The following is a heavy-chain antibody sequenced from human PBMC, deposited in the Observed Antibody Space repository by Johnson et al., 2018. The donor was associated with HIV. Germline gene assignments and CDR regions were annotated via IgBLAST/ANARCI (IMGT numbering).Heavy chain of an antibody. J-gene: IGHJ3*02. CDR2: ISGSGGST. CDR1: GFTFRSYG. Sequence: VQLVESGGGVVQPGGSLRLSCAASGFTFRSYGMHWVRQAPGKGLEWVSAISGSGGSTYYADSVKGRFTISRDNSKNTLYLQMNSLRAEDTAVYYCARESGHAFDIWGQGTVVTVSS. D-gene: IGHD3-3*01. CDR3: ARESGHAFDI. V-gene: IGHV3-23*04.